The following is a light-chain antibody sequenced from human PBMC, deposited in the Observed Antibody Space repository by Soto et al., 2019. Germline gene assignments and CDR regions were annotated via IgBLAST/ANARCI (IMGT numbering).Light chain of an antibody. J-gene: IGKJ1*01. CDR1: QSIPGSY. CDR2: GAS. CDR3: QHYNNWPQT. Sequence: EIVLTQSPGTLSLSPGERASLSCRASQSIPGSYFVWYQQKPGQAPRLLIYGASTRATGIPARFSGSGSGTEFTLTISSLQSEDFALYYCQHYNNWPQTFGQGTKVDIK. V-gene: IGKV3D-15*01.